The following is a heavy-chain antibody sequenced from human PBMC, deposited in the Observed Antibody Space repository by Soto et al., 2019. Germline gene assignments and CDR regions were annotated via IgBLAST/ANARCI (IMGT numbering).Heavy chain of an antibody. Sequence: ASVKVSCKASGYTSADFGISWVRQAPGQGLEWMGWVSGNNGASNPAPKVQGRITMTLDTSTGVSYMALRSLRSDDTAIYYCVRDQKYFRVNGKWFDSWGQGTLVTSPQ. V-gene: IGHV1-18*04. CDR2: VSGNNGAS. CDR1: GYTSADFG. CDR3: VRDQKYFRVNGKWFDS. J-gene: IGHJ5*01. D-gene: IGHD2-2*01.